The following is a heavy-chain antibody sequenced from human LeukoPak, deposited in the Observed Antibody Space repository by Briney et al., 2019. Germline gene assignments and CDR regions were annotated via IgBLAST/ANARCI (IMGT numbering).Heavy chain of an antibody. V-gene: IGHV3-23*01. CDR2: ISGSGGST. CDR1: GFTFSSYA. D-gene: IGHD4-11*01. Sequence: GGSLRLSCAASGFTFSSYAMSWVRQAPGKGLEWVSAISGSGGSTYYADSVEGRFTISRDNSKNTLYLQMNSLRAEDTAVYYCAKAPTVTTYCFDYWGQGTLVTVSS. CDR3: AKAPTVTTYCFDY. J-gene: IGHJ4*02.